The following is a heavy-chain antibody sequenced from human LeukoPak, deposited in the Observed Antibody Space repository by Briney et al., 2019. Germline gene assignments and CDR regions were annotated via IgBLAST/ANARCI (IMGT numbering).Heavy chain of an antibody. CDR2: IYYSGST. CDR1: GGSISSYY. Sequence: SETLSLTCAVSGGSISSYYWSWIRQPPGKGLEWIGYIYYSGSTNYNPSLKSRVTISVDTFKNQFSLKLSSVTAADTAVYYCARILVGHTGYCSSTSCYEPYYFDYWGQGTLVTVSS. CDR3: ARILVGHTGYCSSTSCYEPYYFDY. D-gene: IGHD2-2*01. V-gene: IGHV4-59*01. J-gene: IGHJ4*02.